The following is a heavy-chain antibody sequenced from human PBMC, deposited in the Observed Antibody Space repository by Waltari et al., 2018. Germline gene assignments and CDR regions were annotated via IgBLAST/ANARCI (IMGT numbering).Heavy chain of an antibody. CDR1: GFTFSNVW. D-gene: IGHD3-3*01. J-gene: IGHJ4*02. V-gene: IGHV3-15*05. CDR3: TIDHWSPPDVGY. Sequence: EEHLVESGGGLVEPGGSLRLSCAASGFTFSNVWMGWVRQAPGKGLEGIGRIRTEAEGGTTQYAAPVKDRFSISRRDSENMLFLQMAYLKPDDTAVYYCTIDHWSPPDVGYWGQGTPVTVSS. CDR2: IRTEAEGGTT.